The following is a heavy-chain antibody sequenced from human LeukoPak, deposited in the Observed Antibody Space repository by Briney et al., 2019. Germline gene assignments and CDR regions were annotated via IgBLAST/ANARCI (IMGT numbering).Heavy chain of an antibody. CDR1: GGSISSTSW. CDR3: SSESGAFCPFGY. CDR2: ISLTGQT. V-gene: IGHV4-4*02. D-gene: IGHD1-26*01. J-gene: IGHJ4*02. Sequence: SGTLSLTCGVSGGSISSTSWWSWVRQSPGQGLEWIGEISLTGQTNYNPSLSGRVTMLLDESSNHLSLHLTSVTAADTATYYCSSESGAFCPFGYWGQGTLVIVPS.